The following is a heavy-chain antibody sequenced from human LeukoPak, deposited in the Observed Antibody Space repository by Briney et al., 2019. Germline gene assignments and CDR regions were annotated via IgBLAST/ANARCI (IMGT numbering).Heavy chain of an antibody. CDR1: GFTFSSYW. J-gene: IGHJ4*02. CDR2: IKQDGSEK. Sequence: GGSLRLSCAASGFTFSSYWMSWVRQAPGKGLEWVANIKQDGSEKYYVDSVKGRFTISRDNAKNTLYLQMNSLRAEDTAVYYCARDRATVVIPMRWGYFDCWGQATLVTVSS. D-gene: IGHD4-23*01. V-gene: IGHV3-7*01. CDR3: ARDRATVVIPMRWGYFDC.